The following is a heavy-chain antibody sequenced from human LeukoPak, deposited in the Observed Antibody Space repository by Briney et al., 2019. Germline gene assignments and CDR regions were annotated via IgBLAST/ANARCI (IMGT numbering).Heavy chain of an antibody. Sequence: GGSLRLSCAASGFAFSSYEMNWVRQAPGKGLEWVSYISSSGSTIYYADSVKGRFTISRDNAKNSLYLQTNSLRAEDTAVYYCARDVPDDRGLQFEFDYWGQGTLVTVSS. CDR2: ISSSGSTI. V-gene: IGHV3-48*03. CDR3: ARDVPDDRGLQFEFDY. J-gene: IGHJ4*02. D-gene: IGHD5-24*01. CDR1: GFAFSSYE.